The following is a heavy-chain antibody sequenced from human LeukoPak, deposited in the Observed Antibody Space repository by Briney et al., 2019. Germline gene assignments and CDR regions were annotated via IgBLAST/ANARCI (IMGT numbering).Heavy chain of an antibody. CDR1: GFTFSSYA. CDR3: ARDYSRHRYFDY. D-gene: IGHD3-16*02. V-gene: IGHV3-30*04. Sequence: PGGSLRLSCAASGFTFSSYAMHWVRQAPGKGLEWVAVISYDGSNKYYADSVKGRFTISRDNSKNTLHLQMNSLRAEDTAVYYCARDYSRHRYFDYWGQGTLVTVSS. J-gene: IGHJ4*02. CDR2: ISYDGSNK.